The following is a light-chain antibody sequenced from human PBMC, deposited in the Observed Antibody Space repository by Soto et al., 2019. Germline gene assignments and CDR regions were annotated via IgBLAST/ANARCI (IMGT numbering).Light chain of an antibody. CDR3: QQYKRPPWT. V-gene: IGKV1-5*03. CDR2: KAS. CDR1: ESITNW. Sequence: IQMTQSPPTLSASVGDRVTISCRASESITNWLAWYQHKPGKAPKLLIYKASSLESGVPSRFSGSGSGTEFTLTISSLQPDDFATYYCQQYKRPPWTFGQGTKVEIK. J-gene: IGKJ1*01.